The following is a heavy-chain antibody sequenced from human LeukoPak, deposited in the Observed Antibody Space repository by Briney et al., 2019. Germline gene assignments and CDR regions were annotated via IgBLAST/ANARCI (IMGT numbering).Heavy chain of an antibody. CDR1: GGSISSGSYY. CDR2: IYTSGST. V-gene: IGHV4-61*02. Sequence: SETLSLTCTVSGGSISSGSYYWSWIRQPAGKGLEWIGRIYTSGSTNYNPSLKSRVTISVDTSKNQFSLKLSSVTAADTAVYYCARESDAVVPAAIVGAFDIWGQGTMVTVSS. CDR3: ARESDAVVPAAIVGAFDI. J-gene: IGHJ3*02. D-gene: IGHD2-2*02.